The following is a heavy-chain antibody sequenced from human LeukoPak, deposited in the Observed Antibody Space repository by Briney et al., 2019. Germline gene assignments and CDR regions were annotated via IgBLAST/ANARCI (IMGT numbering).Heavy chain of an antibody. CDR2: IRYDGSNK. D-gene: IGHD5-12*01. V-gene: IGHV3-30*02. J-gene: IGHJ4*02. CDR1: GFSFNNYG. CDR3: AKAREGFTVATTIDY. Sequence: GGSLRLSCAASGFSFNNYGMHWVRQAPGKGLEWVAFIRYDGSNKYYADPVKGRFTISRDNSKNTLYLQMNSLRAEDTAVYYCAKAREGFTVATTIDYWGQGTLVTASS.